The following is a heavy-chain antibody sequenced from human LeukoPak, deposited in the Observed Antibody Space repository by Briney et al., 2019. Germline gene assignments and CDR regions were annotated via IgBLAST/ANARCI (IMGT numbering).Heavy chain of an antibody. D-gene: IGHD6-6*01. CDR2: IKQDGSEK. CDR1: GFTFSSSW. V-gene: IGHV3-7*03. J-gene: IGHJ5*02. Sequence: GGSLRLSCAASGFTFSSSWMSWFRQAPGKGLEWVANIKQDGSEKYYVGSVKGRFIISRDNAKNSLYLQMDSLRAEDTAVYYCARDGPYSTSSTHPPWGQGTLVTVSS. CDR3: ARDGPYSTSSTHPP.